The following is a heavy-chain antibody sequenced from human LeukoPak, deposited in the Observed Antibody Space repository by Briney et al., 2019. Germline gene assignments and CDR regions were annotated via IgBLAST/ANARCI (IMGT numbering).Heavy chain of an antibody. D-gene: IGHD6-13*01. Sequence: GGSLRLSCAASGFTFSSYAMSWVRQAPGKGLEWVSTIGDNVGRTYYADSVKGRFTISRDNSKNTLYLQMNSQRAEDTAVYYCAKGFGAAANKYCFDNWGQGTLVTVSS. CDR1: GFTFSSYA. CDR3: AKGFGAAANKYCFDN. V-gene: IGHV3-23*01. CDR2: IGDNVGRT. J-gene: IGHJ4*02.